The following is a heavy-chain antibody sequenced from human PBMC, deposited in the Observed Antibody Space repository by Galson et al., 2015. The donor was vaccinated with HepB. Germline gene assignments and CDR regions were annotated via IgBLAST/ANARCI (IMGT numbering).Heavy chain of an antibody. V-gene: IGHV3-33*01. Sequence: SLRLSCAASGFTFSRYVIHWVRQPPGKGLECAAVRDSVKGRFTIFRDNSKNTLYLQISGLRGEDTAIYYCARLSPAGVYFDFWGQGTLLTVSS. D-gene: IGHD3-16*02. CDR3: ARLSPAGVYFDF. J-gene: IGHJ4*02. CDR1: GFTFSRYV.